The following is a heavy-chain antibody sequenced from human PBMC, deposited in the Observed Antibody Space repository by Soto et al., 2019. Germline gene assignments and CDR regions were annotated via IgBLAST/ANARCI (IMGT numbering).Heavy chain of an antibody. V-gene: IGHV3-23*01. J-gene: IGHJ4*02. CDR2: FNPRGMDT. Sequence: EEQVLESGGGSAQPGGSLGSSATPPESTFTNYAMTWFPRPPGKGRKWVSSFNPRGMDTKFADSVKGRFTIARDNSKNMMYLQMNNLRAEDTAVYYWAKGGAYCYDDCTRAYWGQGTLVTVSS. CDR1: ESTFTNYA. D-gene: IGHD2-21*02. CDR3: AKGGAYCYDDCTRAY.